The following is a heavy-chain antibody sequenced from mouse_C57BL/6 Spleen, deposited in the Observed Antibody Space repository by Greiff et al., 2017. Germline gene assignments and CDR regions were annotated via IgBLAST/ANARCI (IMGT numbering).Heavy chain of an antibody. CDR1: GYAFSSSW. D-gene: IGHD2-3*01. CDR3: ARRVYDGYTRGAMDY. V-gene: IGHV1-82*01. CDR2: IYPGDGDT. Sequence: QVQLQQSGPELVTPGASVKISCKASGYAFSSSWMNWVKQRPGKGLEWIGRIYPGDGDTNYNGKFKGKATLTADKSSSTAYMQLSSLTSEDSAVYFCARRVYDGYTRGAMDYWGQGTSVTVSS. J-gene: IGHJ4*01.